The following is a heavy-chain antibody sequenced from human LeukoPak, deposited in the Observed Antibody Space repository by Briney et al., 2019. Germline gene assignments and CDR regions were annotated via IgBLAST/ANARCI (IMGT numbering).Heavy chain of an antibody. D-gene: IGHD6-19*01. CDR1: GYTFTSYG. V-gene: IGHV1-18*01. J-gene: IGHJ4*02. CDR3: ARDPTVAGTLRELDY. Sequence: ASVKVSCKASGYTFTSYGISWVRQAPGQGLEWMGWISAYNGNTNYAQKLQGRVTMTRDTSTSTVYMELSSLRSEDTAVYYCARDPTVAGTLRELDYWGQGTLVTVSS. CDR2: ISAYNGNT.